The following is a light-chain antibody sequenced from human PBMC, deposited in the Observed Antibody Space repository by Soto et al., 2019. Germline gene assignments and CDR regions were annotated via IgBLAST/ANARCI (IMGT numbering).Light chain of an antibody. Sequence: QSVLTQPASVSGSPGQSITISCTGTSSDVCGYNFVSWYQQHPGKAPKLMIYEVSNRPSGVSNRFSGSKSGNTASLTISGLQAEDEADYYCSSYARSNTLVFGTGTKVTVL. J-gene: IGLJ1*01. CDR3: SSYARSNTLV. CDR1: SSDVCGYNF. V-gene: IGLV2-14*01. CDR2: EVS.